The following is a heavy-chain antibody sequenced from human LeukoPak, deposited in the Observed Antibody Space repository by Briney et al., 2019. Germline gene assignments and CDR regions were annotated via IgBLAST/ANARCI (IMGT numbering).Heavy chain of an antibody. CDR2: INWNGGST. D-gene: IGHD6-19*01. V-gene: IGHV3-20*04. J-gene: IGHJ4*02. Sequence: SGGSLRLSCAASGFTFDDYGMSWVRQAPGKGLEWVSGINWNGGSTCYADSVKGRFTISRDNSKNTLYLQMNSLRAEDTAVYYCARRGYSSGWSVGFWGQGTLVTVSS. CDR1: GFTFDDYG. CDR3: ARRGYSSGWSVGF.